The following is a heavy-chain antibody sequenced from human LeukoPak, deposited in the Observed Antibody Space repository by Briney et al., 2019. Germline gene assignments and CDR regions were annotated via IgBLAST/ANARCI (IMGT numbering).Heavy chain of an antibody. Sequence: SETLSLTCTVSGGSFSNHYWSWIRQPPGKGLEWIGYIYHTGSTNYNPSLKSRVTISIDTSKNQYSLKLSSVTAADTAVYYCARGNYVDWFDPWGQGTQVTVSS. J-gene: IGHJ5*02. CDR2: IYHTGST. CDR3: ARGNYVDWFDP. D-gene: IGHD1-7*01. V-gene: IGHV4-59*11. CDR1: GGSFSNHY.